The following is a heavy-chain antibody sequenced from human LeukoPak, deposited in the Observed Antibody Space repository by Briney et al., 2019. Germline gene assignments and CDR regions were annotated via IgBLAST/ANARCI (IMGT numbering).Heavy chain of an antibody. J-gene: IGHJ6*02. V-gene: IGHV3-64*01. Sequence: GGSLRLSCAASGFTFSSYAMHWVRQAPGKGLEYVSAISSNGGSTYYANSVKGRFTISRDNSKNTLYLQMNSLKTEDTAVYYCTTMGVLYYYYYGMDVWGQGTTVTVSS. CDR1: GFTFSSYA. D-gene: IGHD3-16*01. CDR2: ISSNGGST. CDR3: TTMGVLYYYYYGMDV.